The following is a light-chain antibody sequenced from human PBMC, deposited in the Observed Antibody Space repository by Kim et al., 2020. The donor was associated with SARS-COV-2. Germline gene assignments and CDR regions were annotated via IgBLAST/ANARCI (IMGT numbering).Light chain of an antibody. CDR1: QSISSGY. CDR2: ADS. CDR3: HQYDNLPYT. Sequence: LCHGENATLSSLSSQSISSGYLAWDQQNPGQAPRLLMYADSSRATGIPERFSGSGSGTDFTLTIGRLEPVDFAVYYCHQYDNLPYTFGQGTKLEI. V-gene: IGKV3-20*01. J-gene: IGKJ2*01.